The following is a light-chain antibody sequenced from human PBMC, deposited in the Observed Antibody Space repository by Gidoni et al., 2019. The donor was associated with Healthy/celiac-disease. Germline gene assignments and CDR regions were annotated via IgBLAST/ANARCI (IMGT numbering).Light chain of an antibody. CDR3: QQLNSYPPWT. Sequence: DIQLTQSPSFLSASVGDRVTITCRASQGMSSYLAWYQQKPGKAPKLLIYAASTLQSGVPSRFSGSGSGTEFTLTISSLQPEDFATYYCQQLNSYPPWTFGPGTKVDIK. CDR2: AAS. J-gene: IGKJ3*01. V-gene: IGKV1-9*01. CDR1: QGMSSY.